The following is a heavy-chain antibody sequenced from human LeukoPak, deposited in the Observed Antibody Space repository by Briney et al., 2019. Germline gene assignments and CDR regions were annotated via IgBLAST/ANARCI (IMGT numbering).Heavy chain of an antibody. V-gene: IGHV3-23*01. J-gene: IGHJ4*02. Sequence: ETLSLTCAVYGGSFSGYYWSWIRQPPGKGLEWVSAISGSGGSTYYADSVKGRFTISRDNSKNTLYLQMNSLRAEDTAVYYCAKDGNYYDSSGYYYFDYWGQGTLVTVSS. CDR2: ISGSGGST. CDR1: GGSFSGYY. D-gene: IGHD3-22*01. CDR3: AKDGNYYDSSGYYYFDY.